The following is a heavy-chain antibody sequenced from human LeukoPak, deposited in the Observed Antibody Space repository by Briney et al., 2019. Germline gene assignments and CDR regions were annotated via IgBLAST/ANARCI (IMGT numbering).Heavy chain of an antibody. J-gene: IGHJ4*02. V-gene: IGHV3-30*04. CDR2: ISYDGSNK. D-gene: IGHD2-15*01. CDR1: GFTFSTYA. Sequence: GGSLRLSCAASGFTFSTYAMHWVRQAPGKGLEWVAVISYDGSNKYYADSVKGRFTISRDDSKNTLYLQMNSLKTEDTAVYYCTTDGELGYCSGGSCYGSYWGQGTLVTVSS. CDR3: TTDGELGYCSGGSCYGSY.